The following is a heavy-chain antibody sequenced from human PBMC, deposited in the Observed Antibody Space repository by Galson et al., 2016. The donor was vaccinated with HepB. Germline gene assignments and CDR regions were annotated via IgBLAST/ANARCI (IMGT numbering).Heavy chain of an antibody. CDR2: IYHTGTS. CDR3: ARASIIPGARMIFDP. CDR1: GASISDSNW. V-gene: IGHV4-4*02. J-gene: IGHJ5*02. Sequence: SETLSLTCAVSGASISDSNWWTWVRQVPGKGLEWIGEIYHTGTSNNNPFLSSRFTLSVDKSRNQFSLNVTSVTAADTAVYYCARASIIPGARMIFDPWGQGTLVNVSS. D-gene: IGHD2-2*01.